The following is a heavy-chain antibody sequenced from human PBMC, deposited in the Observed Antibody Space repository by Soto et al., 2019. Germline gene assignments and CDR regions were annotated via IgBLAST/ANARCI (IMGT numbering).Heavy chain of an antibody. CDR2: IIPIFGTS. V-gene: IGHV1-69*06. D-gene: IGHD3-10*01. Sequence: GASVNVSCKASGGTFSSYAISWVRQAPGQGLEWMGGIIPIFGTSNYAQKLQGRVTITADKSTSTAYMELSSLRSEDTAVYYCAVTTYYYGAGSYPSDYGGQGSLLTGSS. J-gene: IGHJ4*02. CDR1: GGTFSSYA. CDR3: AVTTYYYGAGSYPSDY.